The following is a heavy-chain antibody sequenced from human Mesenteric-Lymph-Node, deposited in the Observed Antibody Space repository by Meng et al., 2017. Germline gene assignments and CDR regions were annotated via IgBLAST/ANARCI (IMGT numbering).Heavy chain of an antibody. J-gene: IGHJ3*02. Sequence: GGSLRLSCAASGFTFDDYAMHWVRQAPGKGLEWVSLISWDGGSTYYADSVKGRFTISRDNSKNSLYLQMNSLRAEDTALYYCAKAQGSGSYYNWHAFDIWGQGTMVTVSS. CDR3: AKAQGSGSYYNWHAFDI. V-gene: IGHV3-43D*03. CDR1: GFTFDDYA. D-gene: IGHD3-10*01. CDR2: ISWDGGST.